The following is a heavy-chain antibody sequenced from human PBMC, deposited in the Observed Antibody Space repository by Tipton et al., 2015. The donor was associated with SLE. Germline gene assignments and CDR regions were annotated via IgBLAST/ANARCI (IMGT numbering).Heavy chain of an antibody. CDR3: ARRAVVRDY. CDR2: GYYSGNT. CDR1: GGSISSSSYY. J-gene: IGHJ4*02. D-gene: IGHD2-21*01. V-gene: IGHV4-39*07. Sequence: TLSLTCTVSGGSISSSSYYWGWIRRPPGKGLEWIGSGYYSGNTYYNPSLESRVTISLDMSKNQFSLNLSSVTAADTAVYYCARRAVVRDYWGQGTLVTVSS.